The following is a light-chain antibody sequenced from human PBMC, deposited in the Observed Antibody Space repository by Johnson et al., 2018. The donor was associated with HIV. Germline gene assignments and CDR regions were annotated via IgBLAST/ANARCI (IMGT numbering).Light chain of an antibody. CDR3: ETWDSSLSGYYV. V-gene: IGLV1-51*02. J-gene: IGLJ1*01. CDR2: EDN. Sequence: QAVLTQPPSVSAAPGQRVNISCSGNISNIESYFVSWYQQLPGAAPTLLIYEDNNRPSGIPDRFSGSKSGTSATLGITGLQTGDEADYYCETWDSSLSGYYVFGTGTKLTVL. CDR1: ISNIESYF.